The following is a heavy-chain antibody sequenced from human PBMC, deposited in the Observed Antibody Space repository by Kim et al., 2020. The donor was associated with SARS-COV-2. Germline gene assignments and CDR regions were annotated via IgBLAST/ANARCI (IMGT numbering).Heavy chain of an antibody. V-gene: IGHV3-23*01. D-gene: IGHD7-27*01. CDR3: AKDGPGPWGYFDL. CDR2: ISGSGSST. CDR1: GFTFSTYT. Sequence: GGSLRLSCAASGFTFSTYTMNWVRQAPGKGLEWVSAISGSGSSTYYADSVKGRFTISRDKSKNTVYLQMNSLRAEDTAVYYCAKDGPGPWGYFDLWGRGTQVTVSS. J-gene: IGHJ2*01.